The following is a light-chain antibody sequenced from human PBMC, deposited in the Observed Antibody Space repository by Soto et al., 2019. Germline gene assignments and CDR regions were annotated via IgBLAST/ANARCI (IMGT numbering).Light chain of an antibody. V-gene: IGKV1-8*01. J-gene: IGKJ1*01. CDR3: QQYYSYPWT. Sequence: AIRMTQSPSSLSASRGDRFTITLRASQGISSYLAWYQQKPGKAPKLLIYAASTLQSGVPSRFSGSGSGTDFTLTISCLQSEDFATYYCQQYYSYPWTFGQGTKVDI. CDR2: AAS. CDR1: QGISSY.